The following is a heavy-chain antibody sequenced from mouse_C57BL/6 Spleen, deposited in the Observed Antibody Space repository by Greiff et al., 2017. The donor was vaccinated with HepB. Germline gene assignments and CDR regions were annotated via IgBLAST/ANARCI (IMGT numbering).Heavy chain of an antibody. Sequence: EVQLQQSGAELVRPGASVKLSCTASGFNIKDYYMHWVKQRPEQGLEWIGRIDPEEGDTEYAPKFQGKATMTAETSSNTANLQLSSLTSENTAIYYCTASTMVTTEFAYWGQGTLVTVSA. J-gene: IGHJ3*01. CDR3: TASTMVTTEFAY. CDR1: GFNIKDYY. V-gene: IGHV14-1*01. D-gene: IGHD2-2*01. CDR2: IDPEEGDT.